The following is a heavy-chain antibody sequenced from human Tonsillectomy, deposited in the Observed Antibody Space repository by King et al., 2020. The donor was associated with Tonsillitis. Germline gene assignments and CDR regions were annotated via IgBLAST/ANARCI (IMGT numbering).Heavy chain of an antibody. D-gene: IGHD3-9*01. CDR2: IDPSDSNT. Sequence: VQLVQSGAEVKKPGESLRISCKGSGFSFSNYWITWVRQMPGKGLEWMGRIDPSDSNTKYTPSVQGHVTISADKTINTAYHQWNSLKASDTAISYCARVGRYFDWVLSTFDYWGQGTLVTVSS. CDR1: GFSFSNYW. V-gene: IGHV5-10-1*03. J-gene: IGHJ4*02. CDR3: ARVGRYFDWVLSTFDY.